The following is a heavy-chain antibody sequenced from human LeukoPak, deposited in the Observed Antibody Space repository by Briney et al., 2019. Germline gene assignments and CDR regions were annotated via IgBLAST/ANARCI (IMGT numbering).Heavy chain of an antibody. CDR1: GGSISSYY. Sequence: PSETLSLTCTVSGGSISSYYWSWIRQPPGKGLEWIGYIYYSGSTNYNPSLKSRVTISVDASKNQFSLKLSSVTAADTAVYYCARGPPSLRGVFDYWGQGTLVTVSS. V-gene: IGHV4-59*08. D-gene: IGHD3-10*01. CDR3: ARGPPSLRGVFDY. J-gene: IGHJ4*02. CDR2: IYYSGST.